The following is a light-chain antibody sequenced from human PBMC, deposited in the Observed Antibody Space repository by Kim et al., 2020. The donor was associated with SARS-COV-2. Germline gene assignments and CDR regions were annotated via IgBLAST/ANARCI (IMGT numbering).Light chain of an antibody. CDR1: QSMSSW. V-gene: IGKV1-5*03. CDR3: QQYDSSPWT. CDR2: KAS. Sequence: DIQMTQSPSALSASVGDRVTITCRASQSMSSWLAWYQQKPGKAPKLLIYKASSLESGVPSRFSGSGSGTEFTLTISSLQPDDFATYYCQQYDSSPWTFGQGTKVDIK. J-gene: IGKJ1*01.